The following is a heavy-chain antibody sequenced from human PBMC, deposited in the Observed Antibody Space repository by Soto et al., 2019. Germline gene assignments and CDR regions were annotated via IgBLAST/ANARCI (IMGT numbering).Heavy chain of an antibody. J-gene: IGHJ4*02. V-gene: IGHV4-39*01. Sequence: PSETLSLTCTVSGGSISSSSYYWGWIRQPPGKGLEWIGSIYYSGSTYYNPSLKSRVTISVDTSKNQFSLKLSSVTAADTAVYYCARSKVATISSAFFFTHRRNQSYFDYWGQRTLLPVSS. CDR1: GGSISSSSYY. D-gene: IGHD5-12*01. CDR2: IYYSGST. CDR3: ARSKVATISSAFFFTHRRNQSYFDY.